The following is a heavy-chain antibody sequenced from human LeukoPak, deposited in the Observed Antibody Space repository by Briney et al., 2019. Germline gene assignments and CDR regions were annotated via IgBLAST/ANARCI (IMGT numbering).Heavy chain of an antibody. V-gene: IGHV3-7*01. CDR3: AELGITMIGGG. Sequence: GGPLRLLCAPWGFILTTYWMRWVRQAPGKGLEGVANKKQYGNQKYYVDSVKGRFTISRDNGKKSPYLQMKSLRAEDTAVYYCAELGITMIGGGGGKGRTVTISS. D-gene: IGHD3-10*02. CDR1: GFILTTYW. CDR2: KKQYGNQK. J-gene: IGHJ6*04.